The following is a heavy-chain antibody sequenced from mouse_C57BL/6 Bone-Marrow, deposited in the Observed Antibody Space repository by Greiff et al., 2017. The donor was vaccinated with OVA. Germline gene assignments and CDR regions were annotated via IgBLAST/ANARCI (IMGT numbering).Heavy chain of an antibody. V-gene: IGHV1-72*01. CDR2: IDPNSGGT. CDR3: ARSNFFAMVRAWFAY. D-gene: IGHD1-1*02. Sequence: QVQLQQPGAELVKPGASVKLSCKASGYTFPSYWMHWVKQRPGRGLEWIGRIDPNSGGTKYNEKFKSKATLTVDKPSSTAYMQLRSLTSEDSAVYYCARSNFFAMVRAWFAYWGQGTLVTVSA. J-gene: IGHJ3*01. CDR1: GYTFPSYW.